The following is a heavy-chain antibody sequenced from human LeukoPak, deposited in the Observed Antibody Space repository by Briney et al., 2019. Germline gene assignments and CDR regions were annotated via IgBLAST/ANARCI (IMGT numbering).Heavy chain of an antibody. D-gene: IGHD1-14*01. V-gene: IGHV1-8*02. CDR1: GGTFSSYA. CDR2: MNPYIGNT. J-gene: IGHJ4*02. CDR3: ARVALYNSADY. Sequence: ASVKVSCKASGGTFSSYAISWVRQAPGQGLEWMGWMNPYIGNTGYAQKFQGRVTMTRNTSISTAYMELSSLRSEDTAVYYCARVALYNSADYWGQGTLVTVSS.